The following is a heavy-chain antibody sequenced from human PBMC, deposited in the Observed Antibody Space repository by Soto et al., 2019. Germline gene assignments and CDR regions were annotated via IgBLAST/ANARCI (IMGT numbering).Heavy chain of an antibody. D-gene: IGHD3-22*01. CDR3: AKGYLYYDTSPYPDPFDI. J-gene: IGHJ3*02. CDR1: GFTFSRYA. V-gene: IGHV3-23*01. CDR2: VHVGGGST. Sequence: EVQLLESGGGLVQPGGSLRLSCAASGFTFSRYAMNWVRQAPGQGLEWVSTVHVGGGSTFSAESVKGRFTISRDNSKNTLYLQMNSLRTEDTAVYYCAKGYLYYDTSPYPDPFDIWGQGTKVTVSS.